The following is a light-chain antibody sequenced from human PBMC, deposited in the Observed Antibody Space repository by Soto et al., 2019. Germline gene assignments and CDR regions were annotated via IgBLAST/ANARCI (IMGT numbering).Light chain of an antibody. CDR1: QSLLHYNGYNF. V-gene: IGKV2-28*01. J-gene: IGKJ4*01. CDR2: LGS. Sequence: DIVMTQSPLSLPVTPGEPASISCRSSQSLLHYNGYNFLDWYLQKPGQSPQLLIYLGSTRASGVPDRFSGSGSGTDFTLKIRRVEAEDVGIYYCMQARQTPPTFGGGTKVDIK. CDR3: MQARQTPPT.